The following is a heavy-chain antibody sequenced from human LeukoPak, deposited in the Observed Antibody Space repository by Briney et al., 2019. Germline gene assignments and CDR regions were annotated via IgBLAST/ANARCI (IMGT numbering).Heavy chain of an antibody. CDR2: INGDGRET. CDR3: ARGGPGSYFDV. V-gene: IGHV3-74*01. CDR1: GFTFSTYW. D-gene: IGHD1-14*01. J-gene: IGHJ4*03. Sequence: QPWGSLTITCVVSGFTFSTYWMHWVRQAPGKGLVWVSRINGDGRETTYGDSVKGRFTISRDNAKNTLFLQMNSLRAEDTAVFYCARGGPGSYFDVWGQGTMVTVSS.